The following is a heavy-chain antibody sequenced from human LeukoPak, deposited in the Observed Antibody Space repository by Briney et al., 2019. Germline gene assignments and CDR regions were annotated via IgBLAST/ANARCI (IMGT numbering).Heavy chain of an antibody. CDR1: GGTFSNYA. CDR2: ITPIFGTA. CDR3: ARASSDDTAMATPFAY. D-gene: IGHD5-18*01. V-gene: IGHV1-69*06. J-gene: IGHJ4*02. Sequence: ASVKVSCKASGGTFSNYAINWVRQAPGQGLEWMGGITPIFGTANYVQKFQGRVTITADKSTSTAFMELSRLRSEDTAIYYCARASSDDTAMATPFAYWGQGTLVTVSS.